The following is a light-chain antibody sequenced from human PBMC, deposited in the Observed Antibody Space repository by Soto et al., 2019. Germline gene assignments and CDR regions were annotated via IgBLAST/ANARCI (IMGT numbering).Light chain of an antibody. V-gene: IGKV3-20*01. CDR1: QSVSSSY. CDR2: GAS. J-gene: IGKJ3*01. CDR3: QQYGSSRCFT. Sequence: EIVLTQSPGTLCLSPGERATISCRASQSVSSSYVSWYQQKPGQAPRLLIYGASSRATGLPDRFSGSGCGTDFTLTISRLEPEDFAVYYCQQYGSSRCFTFGHGTKVDIK.